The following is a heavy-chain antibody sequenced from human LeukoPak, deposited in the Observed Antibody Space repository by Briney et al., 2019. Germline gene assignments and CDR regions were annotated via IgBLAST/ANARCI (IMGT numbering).Heavy chain of an antibody. D-gene: IGHD2-2*01. CDR3: ARGDIVVVPAAPGAY. Sequence: GASVKVSCKASGYTFTSYGISWVRQAPGQWLEWMGWISAYNGNTNYAQKLQGRVTMTTDTSTSTAYMELRSLRSDDTAVYYCARGDIVVVPAAPGAYWGQGTPVTVSS. CDR1: GYTFTSYG. CDR2: ISAYNGNT. V-gene: IGHV1-18*01. J-gene: IGHJ4*02.